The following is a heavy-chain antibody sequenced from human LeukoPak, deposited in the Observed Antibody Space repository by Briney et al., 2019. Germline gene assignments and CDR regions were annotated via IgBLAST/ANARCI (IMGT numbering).Heavy chain of an antibody. CDR2: IYSGGSI. CDR3: ARRPGN. D-gene: IGHD1-14*01. J-gene: IGHJ4*02. V-gene: IGHV3-53*01. Sequence: GGSLRLSCVDLGGRRIIKKKSWVRQAPGKGLEWVSLIYSGGSIRYADSVKGRFTISRDSSKNTLFLQMNDLTVEDTARYYCARRPGNWGQGILVTVSS. CDR1: GRRIIKK.